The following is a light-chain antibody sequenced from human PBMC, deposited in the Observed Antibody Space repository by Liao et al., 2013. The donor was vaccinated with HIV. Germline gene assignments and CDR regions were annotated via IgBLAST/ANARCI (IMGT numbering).Light chain of an antibody. J-gene: IGLJ2*01. CDR2: QDT. V-gene: IGLV3-1*01. CDR1: KLGDKF. Sequence: SYDLTQPPSVSVSPGQTASITCSGDKLGDKFASWYQQKPGQSPVLLIYQDTKRPSGIPERFSGSNSGNTATLTISGVEAGDEADYYCQVWDSSSDHVVFGGGTKLTVL. CDR3: QVWDSSSDHVV.